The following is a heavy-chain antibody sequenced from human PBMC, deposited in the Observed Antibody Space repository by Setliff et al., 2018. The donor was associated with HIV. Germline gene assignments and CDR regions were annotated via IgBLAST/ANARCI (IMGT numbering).Heavy chain of an antibody. Sequence: TLSLTCTVSDSGTYYWSWIRQPAGKGLEWIGRVSSRGDTNYNPSLKSRVTMSVDTSKNQFSLKLTSVTASDTAVYYCARAAAGNTGPFDLWGQGSQVTVSS. V-gene: IGHV4-61*02. CDR3: ARAAAGNTGPFDL. J-gene: IGHJ4*02. CDR1: DSGTYY. CDR2: VSSRGDT. D-gene: IGHD4-17*01.